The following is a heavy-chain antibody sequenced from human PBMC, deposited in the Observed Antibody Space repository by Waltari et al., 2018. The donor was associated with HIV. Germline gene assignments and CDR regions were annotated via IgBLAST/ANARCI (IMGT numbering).Heavy chain of an antibody. Sequence: EVQLVESGGGVVQPGGSLRLSCAASGFQFAVYAMHWVRQGPGKGREGVSGISWNSETRGYADSVKGRFTISRDNAKNSLSLQMNSLRAEDTALYYCVKVGMTTVTSYAIDIWGQGTMVTVSS. D-gene: IGHD4-17*01. J-gene: IGHJ3*02. CDR3: VKVGMTTVTSYAIDI. CDR2: ISWNSETR. CDR1: GFQFAVYA. V-gene: IGHV3-9*01.